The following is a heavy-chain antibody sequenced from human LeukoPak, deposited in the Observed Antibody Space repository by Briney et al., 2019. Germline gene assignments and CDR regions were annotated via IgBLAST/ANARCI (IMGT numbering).Heavy chain of an antibody. Sequence: GVSLKISCKGSGYSFTNYWIGWVRQMPGKGLEWMGITYPGNSYTRYSPSFQGQVTIPADRSISTAYLQWSSLRAPDTAMYYCTRLTDGYYDYVWGSWDYWGQGTLVTVSS. CDR3: TRLTDGYYDYVWGSWDY. J-gene: IGHJ4*02. CDR2: TYPGNSYT. D-gene: IGHD3-16*01. CDR1: GYSFTNYW. V-gene: IGHV5-51*01.